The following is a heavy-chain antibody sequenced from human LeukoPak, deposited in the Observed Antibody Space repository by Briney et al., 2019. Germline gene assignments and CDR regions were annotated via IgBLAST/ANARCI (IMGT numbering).Heavy chain of an antibody. J-gene: IGHJ4*02. Sequence: WGSLTLSCAASGFTSSNNVLNWVRQAAGKGMEWVTGISNGGETTYDAGAVKGRFTVSIHNSKNLPYLQMNSLGAEDTAIYSWAKTQGFFDHWGEGSLVTVSS. CDR2: ISNGGETT. CDR3: AKTQGFFDH. CDR1: GFTSSNNV. V-gene: IGHV3-23*01.